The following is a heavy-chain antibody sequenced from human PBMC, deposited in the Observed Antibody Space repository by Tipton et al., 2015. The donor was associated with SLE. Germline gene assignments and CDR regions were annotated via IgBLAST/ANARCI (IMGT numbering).Heavy chain of an antibody. Sequence: SLRLSCAASGFSFDDYVMGWVRQAPGKGLEWVSSISSSSSYIYYADSVKGRFTISRDNAKNSLYLQMNSLRAEDTAVYYCARDELSGYSYGYLTVDYWGQGTLVTVSS. D-gene: IGHD5-18*01. CDR2: ISSSSSYI. V-gene: IGHV3-21*01. CDR1: GFSFDDYV. CDR3: ARDELSGYSYGYLTVDY. J-gene: IGHJ4*02.